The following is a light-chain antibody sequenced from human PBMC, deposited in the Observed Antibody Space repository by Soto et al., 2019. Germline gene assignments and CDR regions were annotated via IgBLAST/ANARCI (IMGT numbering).Light chain of an antibody. J-gene: IGLJ1*01. CDR3: SAQSPGGTRQV. V-gene: IGLV2-14*01. CDR1: SSDFAVYNY. CDR2: ADS. Sequence: QSALTQPASVSGSPGQSITISCTGASSDFAVYNYVSWYQLHPGKAPKLIIYADSVRTAGVSNRFSGSKSGNTASLTICGLQAEDEADYYCSAQSPGGTRQVFGPGTKLTVL.